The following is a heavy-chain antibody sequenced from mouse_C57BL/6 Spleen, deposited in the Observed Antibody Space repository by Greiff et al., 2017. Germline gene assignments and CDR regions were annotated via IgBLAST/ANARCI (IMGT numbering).Heavy chain of an antibody. CDR2: IYPGDGDT. J-gene: IGHJ2*01. CDR3: ARGDYYGSSWNFDY. Sequence: VQRVESGPELVKPGASVKISCKASGYAFSSSWMNWVKQRPGKGLEWIGRIYPGDGDTNYNGKFKGKATLTADKSSSTAYMQLSSLTSEDSAVYFCARGDYYGSSWNFDYWGQGTTLTVSS. CDR1: GYAFSSSW. D-gene: IGHD1-1*01. V-gene: IGHV1-82*01.